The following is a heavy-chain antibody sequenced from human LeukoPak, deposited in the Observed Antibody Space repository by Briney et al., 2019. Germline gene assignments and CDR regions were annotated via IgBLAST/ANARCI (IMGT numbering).Heavy chain of an antibody. CDR3: AKDATDYYYDSSGYSD. D-gene: IGHD3-22*01. CDR1: GFTFSSYA. V-gene: IGHV3-23*01. J-gene: IGHJ4*02. Sequence: GGSLRLSCAPSGFTFSSYAMSWVRQAPGKGLEWVSAISGSGGSTYYADSVKGRFTIYRDNSKNTLYLQMNSLRAEDTAVYYCAKDATDYYYDSSGYSDWGQGTLVTVSS. CDR2: ISGSGGST.